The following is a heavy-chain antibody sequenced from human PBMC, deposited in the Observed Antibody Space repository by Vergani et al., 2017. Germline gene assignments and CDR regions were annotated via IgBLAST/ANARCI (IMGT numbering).Heavy chain of an antibody. Sequence: QVQLQESGPGLVKPLQTLSLTCTVSGASIRSDDSYWSWIRQSPGGGLEWIGYIYYTGSTYYNPSLRSRVTMSVDTSKNQFALKLRSVTAADTAVYFCARVRYRDEASTGYRLEGMDIWGEGTTVGISS. V-gene: IGHV4-30-4*01. J-gene: IGHJ6*04. CDR3: ARVRYRDEASTGYRLEGMDI. D-gene: IGHD3-9*01. CDR1: GASIRSDDSY. CDR2: IYYTGST.